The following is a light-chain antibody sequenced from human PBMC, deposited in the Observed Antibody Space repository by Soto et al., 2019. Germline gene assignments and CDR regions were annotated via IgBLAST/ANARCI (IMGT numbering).Light chain of an antibody. CDR3: QQYNNWWT. J-gene: IGKJ1*01. V-gene: IGKV3-15*01. CDR2: GAS. CDR1: QSVSSN. Sequence: EIVMTQSPATLSVPPRRRAALSRRASQSVSSNLAWYQQKPGQVPRLLIYGASTRATGIPARFSGSGSGTEFTLTISSLQSEDFAVYYCQQYNNWWTFGQGTKVDI.